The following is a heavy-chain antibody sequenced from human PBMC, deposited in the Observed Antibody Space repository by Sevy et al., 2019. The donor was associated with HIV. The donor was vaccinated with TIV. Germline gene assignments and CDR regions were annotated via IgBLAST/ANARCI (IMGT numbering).Heavy chain of an antibody. V-gene: IGHV3-30*04. CDR1: GFTFSSYA. D-gene: IGHD3-22*01. CDR3: AREGYYDSSGSYYYGMDV. J-gene: IGHJ6*02. Sequence: GGSLRLSCAASGFTFSSYAMHWVRQAPGKGLEWVAVISYDGSNKYYADSVKGRFIISRDNSKNTLYLQMNSLRAEDTAVYYCAREGYYDSSGSYYYGMDVWGQGTTVTVSS. CDR2: ISYDGSNK.